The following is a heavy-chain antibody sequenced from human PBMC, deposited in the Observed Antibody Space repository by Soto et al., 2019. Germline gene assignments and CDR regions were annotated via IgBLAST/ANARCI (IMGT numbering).Heavy chain of an antibody. CDR3: GGQYSSTWYAWFHP. V-gene: IGHV1-8*01. D-gene: IGHD6-13*01. J-gene: IGHJ5*02. CDR2: MNPNSGNT. Sequence: QVQLVQSGAEVKKPGASVKVSCKASGYTFTSYDINWVRQATGQGLEWMGWMNPNSGNTGYSQNFQGRVTMTRNPPISTGYMGLSRLRSEDTAVYYCGGQYSSTWYAWFHPWGQGTLVTVSS. CDR1: GYTFTSYD.